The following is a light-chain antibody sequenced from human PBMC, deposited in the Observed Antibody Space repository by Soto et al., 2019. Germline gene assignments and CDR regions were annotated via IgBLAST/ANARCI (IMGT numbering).Light chain of an antibody. Sequence: QSALTQPASVSGSPGQSLTISCTGTSSDLGSYNLVSWYQQHPGKAPKLMIYEVNKRPSGVSNRFSASKSGNTASLTISGPQAEDGADYYCCSYAGSSTSWVSGGGPKVPLL. CDR1: SSDLGSYNL. J-gene: IGLJ3*02. V-gene: IGLV2-23*02. CDR2: EVN. CDR3: CSYAGSSTSWV.